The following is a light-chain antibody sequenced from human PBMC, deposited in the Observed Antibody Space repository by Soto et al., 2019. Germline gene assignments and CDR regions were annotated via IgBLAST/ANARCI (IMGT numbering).Light chain of an antibody. Sequence: EIVLTQSPGTLSLSPGERATLSCRASQTVTRNYLAWYQQKPGQAPRLVIHGASTRAAGIPDRFSGSGSGTDFTLTISRLDPEDFAVYHCQQYGSSPPSWTFGQGTKVETK. V-gene: IGKV3-20*01. CDR2: GAS. CDR1: QTVTRNY. J-gene: IGKJ1*01. CDR3: QQYGSSPPSWT.